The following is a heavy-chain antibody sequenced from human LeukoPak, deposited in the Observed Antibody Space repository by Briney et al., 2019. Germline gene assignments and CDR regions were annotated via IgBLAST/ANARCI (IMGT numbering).Heavy chain of an antibody. CDR2: IYYTGTT. J-gene: IGHJ4*02. CDR1: GDSINTYF. D-gene: IGHD4-17*01. V-gene: IGHV4-59*01. Sequence: SETLSLTCTISGDSINTYFWSWIRQPPGKGLEWIGYIYYTGTTNYNPSLKSRVTISVDTSKNQFSLKVNSVTAADTGVYYCASKSTDHGELRFDYWGQGTLVTVSS. CDR3: ASKSTDHGELRFDY.